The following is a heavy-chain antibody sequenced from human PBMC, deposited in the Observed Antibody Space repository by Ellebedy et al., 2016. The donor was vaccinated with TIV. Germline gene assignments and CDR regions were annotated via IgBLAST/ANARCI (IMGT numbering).Heavy chain of an antibody. Sequence: ASVKVSXKASGYTLTSYDINWVRQATGQGLEWMGWMNPNSGSTGYAQKFQGRVTMTRNTSIGTAYMELSSLRSEDTAVYYCARGRFFGTLYNYMDVWGKGTTVTVS. D-gene: IGHD3-3*01. CDR3: ARGRFFGTLYNYMDV. CDR2: MNPNSGST. V-gene: IGHV1-8*01. J-gene: IGHJ6*03. CDR1: GYTLTSYD.